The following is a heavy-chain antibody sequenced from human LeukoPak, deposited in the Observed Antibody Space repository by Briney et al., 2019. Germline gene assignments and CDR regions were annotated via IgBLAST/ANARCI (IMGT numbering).Heavy chain of an antibody. CDR3: AKGDGDYAGTDY. D-gene: IGHD4-17*01. Sequence: GGSLRLSCAASGFTFSSYGMHWVRQALGKGLEWVAVISYDGSNKYYADSVKGRFTISRDNSKNTLYLQMNSLRAEDTAVYYCAKGDGDYAGTDYWGQGTLVTVSS. J-gene: IGHJ4*02. CDR2: ISYDGSNK. V-gene: IGHV3-30*18. CDR1: GFTFSSYG.